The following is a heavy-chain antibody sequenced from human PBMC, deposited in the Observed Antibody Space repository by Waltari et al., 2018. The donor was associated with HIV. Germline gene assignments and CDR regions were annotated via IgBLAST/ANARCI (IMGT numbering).Heavy chain of an antibody. CDR3: ATTGYYGSGSYYGMDV. CDR2: LDPEDGET. Sequence: QVQLVQSGAEVKKPGASVKVSCKVSGYTLTELSMHWVRQAPGKGLEWMGGLDPEDGETIYAQKFQGRVTMTEDTSTDTAYMELSSLRSEETAVYYCATTGYYGSGSYYGMDVWGQGTTVTVSS. J-gene: IGHJ6*02. D-gene: IGHD3-10*01. CDR1: GYTLTELS. V-gene: IGHV1-24*01.